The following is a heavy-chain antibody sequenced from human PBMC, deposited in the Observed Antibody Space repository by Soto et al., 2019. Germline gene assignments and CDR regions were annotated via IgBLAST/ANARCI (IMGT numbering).Heavy chain of an antibody. CDR3: ARDLSSGDLGGMDV. Sequence: PSETLSLTCTFSGGSISSGGYYWSWIRQHPGEGLEWIGYIYYSGSTYYNPSLKSRVTISVDTSKNQFSLKLSSVTAADTAVYYCARDLSSGDLGGMDVWGQGTTVTVSS. CDR1: GGSISSGGYY. D-gene: IGHD6-19*01. CDR2: IYYSGST. J-gene: IGHJ6*02. V-gene: IGHV4-31*03.